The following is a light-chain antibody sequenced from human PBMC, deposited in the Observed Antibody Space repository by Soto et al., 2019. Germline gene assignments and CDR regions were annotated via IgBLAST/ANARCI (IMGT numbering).Light chain of an antibody. Sequence: EIVLTQSPATLSLSPGERATLSCRASQSVSSYLAWYQQKPGQAPRLLIYDASNRATGIPARFSGSGSGTYFTLTISSLEPEDFAVYYCQQRSNLWTFGQGTKV. CDR2: DAS. J-gene: IGKJ1*01. CDR3: QQRSNLWT. CDR1: QSVSSY. V-gene: IGKV3-11*01.